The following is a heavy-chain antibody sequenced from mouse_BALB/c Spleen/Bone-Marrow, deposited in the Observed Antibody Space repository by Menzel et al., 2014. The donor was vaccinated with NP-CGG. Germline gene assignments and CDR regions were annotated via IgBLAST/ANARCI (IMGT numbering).Heavy chain of an antibody. CDR2: INPGSGGA. CDR1: GYAFTNYL. Sequence: QVQLQQSGAELVRPGASVKVSCKASGYAFTNYLIEWVKQRPGQGLEWIGVINPGSGGAIYNEKFKGKATLTADKSPSTAYMQLSSLTSDDSAVYFCAREWTARAVDYWGQGTTLTVSS. V-gene: IGHV1-54*01. D-gene: IGHD3-2*01. J-gene: IGHJ2*01. CDR3: AREWTARAVDY.